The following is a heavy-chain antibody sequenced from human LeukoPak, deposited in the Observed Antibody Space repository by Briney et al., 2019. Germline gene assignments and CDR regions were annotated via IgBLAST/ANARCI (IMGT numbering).Heavy chain of an antibody. Sequence: SETLSLTCTVSGGSISSGGYYWSWIRQPPGKGLEWIGYIYHSGSTYYNPSLKGRVTISVDRSKNQFSLKLSSVTAADTAVYYCARAVRGYCSSTSCYEDAFDIWGQGTMVTVSS. J-gene: IGHJ3*02. D-gene: IGHD2-2*01. V-gene: IGHV4-30-2*01. CDR1: GGSISSGGYY. CDR2: IYHSGST. CDR3: ARAVRGYCSSTSCYEDAFDI.